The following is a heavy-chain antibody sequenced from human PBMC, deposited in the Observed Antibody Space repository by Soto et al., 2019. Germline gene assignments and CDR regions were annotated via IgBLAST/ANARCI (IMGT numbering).Heavy chain of an antibody. CDR3: GRVVEGATRHTDSDS. D-gene: IGHD2-15*01. Sequence: SETLSLTCAVSGVSIHNSHSFWGWIRQPPGKGLEFIGSVYHSGGSYYNPSLKGRVTISVDTSNNQISLRVNSVTAADTAVYYCGRVVEGATRHTDSDSWGQGMLVTVSS. CDR2: VYHSGGS. J-gene: IGHJ5*02. CDR1: GVSIHNSHSF. V-gene: IGHV4-39*02.